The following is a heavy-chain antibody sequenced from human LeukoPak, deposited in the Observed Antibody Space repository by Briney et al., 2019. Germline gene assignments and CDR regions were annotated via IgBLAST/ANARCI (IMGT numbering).Heavy chain of an antibody. J-gene: IGHJ5*02. V-gene: IGHV4-39*01. Sequence: SETLSLTCTVSGGSISSSSYYWGWLRQPPGKGLEWVGTIYYSGSTYYNPSLKSRVTISVDTCKNQFSLKLSSVTAADTAVYYCARRQLEKIAVADWFDPWGQGTLVTVSS. CDR3: ARRQLEKIAVADWFDP. CDR1: GGSISSSSYY. D-gene: IGHD6-19*01. CDR2: IYYSGST.